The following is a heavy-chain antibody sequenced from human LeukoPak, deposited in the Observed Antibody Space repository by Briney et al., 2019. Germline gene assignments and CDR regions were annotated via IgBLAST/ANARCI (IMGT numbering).Heavy chain of an antibody. CDR2: IRYDGSNK. V-gene: IGHV3-30*02. J-gene: IGHJ4*02. CDR3: AKEEPNYSDYVLAWGPERPPYSFDY. CDR1: GFTFSSYG. Sequence: GGSLRLSCAASGFTFSSYGMHWVRQAPGKGLEWVAFIRYDGSNKYYADSVKGRFTISRDNSKNTLYLQMNSLRAEDTAVYYCAKEEPNYSDYVLAWGPERPPYSFDYWGQGTLVTVSS. D-gene: IGHD4-11*01.